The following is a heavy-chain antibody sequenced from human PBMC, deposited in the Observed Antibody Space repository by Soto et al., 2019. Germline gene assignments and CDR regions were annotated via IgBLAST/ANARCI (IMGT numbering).Heavy chain of an antibody. J-gene: IGHJ4*02. V-gene: IGHV3-11*01. CDR3: ARQTDGFDY. CDR1: GFTFSDYY. Sequence: GGSLRPSCAASGFTFSDYYMNWIRQAPGTGLQWVSYISSSGVTIYYADSVKGRFTISRDNAKKSLYLQMNSLRAEDTAVYYCARQTDGFDYWGQGTLVTVSS. D-gene: IGHD3-10*01. CDR2: ISSSGVTI.